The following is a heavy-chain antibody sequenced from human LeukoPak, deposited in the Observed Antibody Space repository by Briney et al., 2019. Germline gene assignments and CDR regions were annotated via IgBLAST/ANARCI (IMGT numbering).Heavy chain of an antibody. Sequence: SETLSLTCTVSGGSISSSSYYWGWIRQSPGKGLEWIGSIYDSGSTYYNPSLKSRVTISVDTSKNQFSLKLSSVTAADTAVYYCARTRYYYNSRSYGAPYYFDYWGQGTLVTVSS. J-gene: IGHJ4*02. CDR2: IYDSGST. V-gene: IGHV4-39*01. CDR3: ARTRYYYNSRSYGAPYYFDY. D-gene: IGHD3-10*01. CDR1: GGSISSSSYY.